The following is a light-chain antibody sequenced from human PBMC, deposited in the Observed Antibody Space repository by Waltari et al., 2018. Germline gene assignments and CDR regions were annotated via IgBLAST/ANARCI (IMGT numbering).Light chain of an antibody. Sequence: DIVLTQSPGTLSLSPGERATLSCRASQSVNSIYFAWYQQKPGRTPRPLIYGVSLRAPGTPDRFSGSGSGTDFTLTISSLQPEDFAVYYCQQYDTPPITFGQGTRLEIK. CDR1: QSVNSIY. J-gene: IGKJ5*01. CDR3: QQYDTPPIT. CDR2: GVS. V-gene: IGKV3-20*01.